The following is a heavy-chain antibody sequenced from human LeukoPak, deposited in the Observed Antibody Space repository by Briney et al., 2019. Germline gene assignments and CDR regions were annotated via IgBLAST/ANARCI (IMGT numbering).Heavy chain of an antibody. V-gene: IGHV1-69*06. CDR1: GGTFSSYA. D-gene: IGHD4-23*01. CDR3: ARVGDYGGNSRAFDY. J-gene: IGHJ4*02. Sequence: SVKVSCKASGGTFSSYAISWVRQAPGQGLEWMGRIIPIFGTANYAQKFQGRVTITADKSTSTAYMELSSLRSEDTAVCYCARVGDYGGNSRAFDYWGQGTLVTVSS. CDR2: IIPIFGTA.